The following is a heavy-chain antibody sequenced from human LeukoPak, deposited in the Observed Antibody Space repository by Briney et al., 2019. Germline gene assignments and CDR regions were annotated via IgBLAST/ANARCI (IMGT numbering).Heavy chain of an antibody. Sequence: SETLSLTCTVSGGSISSYYWSWIRQPPGKGLEWIGSIYYSGNTYYNPSLKSRVTISVDTSKNQFSLKLSSVTAADTAVYYCARHPNPTGIAVAGTGGWFDPWGQGTLVTVSS. J-gene: IGHJ5*02. CDR3: ARHPNPTGIAVAGTGGWFDP. V-gene: IGHV4-59*05. CDR1: GGSISSYY. CDR2: IYYSGNT. D-gene: IGHD6-19*01.